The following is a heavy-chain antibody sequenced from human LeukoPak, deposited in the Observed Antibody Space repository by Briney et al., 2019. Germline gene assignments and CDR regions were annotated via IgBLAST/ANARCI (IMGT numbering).Heavy chain of an antibody. CDR3: ARGYDSRLGDY. J-gene: IGHJ4*02. CDR2: IYYSGST. Sequence: GSLRLSCAASGFTVSSNYMSWVRQAPGKGLEWIGYIYYSGSTYYNPSLKSRVTISVDTSKNQFSLKLSSVTAADTAVYYCARGYDSRLGDYWGQGTLVTVSS. D-gene: IGHD3-22*01. V-gene: IGHV4-59*06. CDR1: GFTVSSNY.